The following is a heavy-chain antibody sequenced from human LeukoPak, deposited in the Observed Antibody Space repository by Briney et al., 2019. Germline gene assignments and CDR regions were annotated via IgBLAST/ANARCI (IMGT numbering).Heavy chain of an antibody. J-gene: IGHJ4*02. CDR1: GGTFSSYA. Sequence: SVKVSCKASGGTFSSYAISWVRQAPGQGLEWMGGITPIFGTANYAQKFQGRVTITADESTSTAYMELSSLRSEDTAVYYCARSGYYDFWSGFYWGQGTLVTVSS. CDR3: ARSGYYDFWSGFY. D-gene: IGHD3-3*01. CDR2: ITPIFGTA. V-gene: IGHV1-69*13.